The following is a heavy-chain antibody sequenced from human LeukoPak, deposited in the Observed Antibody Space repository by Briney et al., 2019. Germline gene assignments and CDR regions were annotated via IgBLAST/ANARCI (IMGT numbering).Heavy chain of an antibody. CDR3: AKDLIGYTSGWYGP. J-gene: IGHJ5*02. CDR2: ISGSGDDT. V-gene: IGHV3-23*01. D-gene: IGHD6-19*01. CDR1: GFTFSSYA. Sequence: GGSLRLSCAASGFTFSSYAMSWVRQAPGKGLEGVSAISGSGDDTYYADSVKGRFTISRDNSKNTLYLQMNSLRAEDTAIYYCAKDLIGYTSGWYGPWGQGTLVTVSS.